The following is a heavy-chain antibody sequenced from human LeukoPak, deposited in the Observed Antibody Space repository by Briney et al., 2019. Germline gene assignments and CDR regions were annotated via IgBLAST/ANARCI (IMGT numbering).Heavy chain of an antibody. Sequence: SETLSLTCTVSGGSISSYYWSWFRQPPGKGLEWIGYIYYSGSTNYNPSLKSRVTISVDTSKNQFSLKLSSVTAADTAAYYCAFIAAAGTVDYWGQGTLVTVSS. CDR1: GGSISSYY. CDR3: AFIAAAGTVDY. V-gene: IGHV4-59*13. J-gene: IGHJ4*02. CDR2: IYYSGST. D-gene: IGHD6-13*01.